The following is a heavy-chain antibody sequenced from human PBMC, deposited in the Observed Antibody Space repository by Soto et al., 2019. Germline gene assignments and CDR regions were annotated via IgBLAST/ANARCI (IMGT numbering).Heavy chain of an antibody. D-gene: IGHD1-1*01. J-gene: IGHJ4*02. Sequence: VHLLESGGGLVQPGGSLRLSCAASGFTFSNHDMTWGRQAPGKGLEWVSTIGDSGARTYYVDSVRGRFTISRDNSRNTLYLQMNDLRAEDTAVYYCVIDEVSGIPSSDYWGRGTLVTVSS. V-gene: IGHV3-23*01. CDR3: VIDEVSGIPSSDY. CDR1: GFTFSNHD. CDR2: IGDSGART.